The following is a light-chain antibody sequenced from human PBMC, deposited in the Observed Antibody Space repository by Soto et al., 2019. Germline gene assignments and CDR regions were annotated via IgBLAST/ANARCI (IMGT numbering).Light chain of an antibody. CDR2: DAS. J-gene: IGKJ3*01. CDR3: QQYDNLPLFT. CDR1: QDISNY. Sequence: DIQMTQSPSSLSASVGDRVTITCQASQDISNYLNWYQQKPGKAPKLLIYDASNLETGVPSRFSGIGSVTDFTFTISRLQPEDIATYYCQQYDNLPLFTFGPGTKVDI. V-gene: IGKV1-33*01.